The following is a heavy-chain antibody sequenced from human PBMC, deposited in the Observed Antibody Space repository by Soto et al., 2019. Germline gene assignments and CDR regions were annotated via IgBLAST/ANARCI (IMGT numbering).Heavy chain of an antibody. V-gene: IGHV3-21*06. CDR1: GFTFTRYS. J-gene: IGHJ4*02. Sequence: EVQLVESGGGLVKPGGSLRLSCAASGFTFTRYSMNWVRQAPGKGLEWVSFISSTTNNIYYADSVKGRFTISRDNAKNSLYLEMTDLTAEDSAVNYCANESEDLTTNFDYWGQGTLVTVSS. CDR2: ISSTTNNI. CDR3: ANESEDLTTNFDY.